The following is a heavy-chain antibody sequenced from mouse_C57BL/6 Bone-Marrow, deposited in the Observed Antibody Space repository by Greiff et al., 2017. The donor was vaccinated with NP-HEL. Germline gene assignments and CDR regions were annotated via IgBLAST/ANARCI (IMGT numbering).Heavy chain of an antibody. CDR3: ALYDLAWFAY. Sequence: VQLQQSGAELARPGASVKMSCKASGYTFTSYTMHWVKQRPGQGLEWIGYINPSSGYTKYNQKFKDKATLTADKSSSTAYMQLSSLTSEDSAVYYCALYDLAWFAYRGQGTLVTVSA. CDR2: INPSSGYT. CDR1: GYTFTSYT. V-gene: IGHV1-4*01. J-gene: IGHJ3*01. D-gene: IGHD2-3*01.